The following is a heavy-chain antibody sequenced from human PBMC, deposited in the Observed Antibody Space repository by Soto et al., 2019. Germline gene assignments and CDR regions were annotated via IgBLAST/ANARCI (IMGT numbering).Heavy chain of an antibody. CDR1: GYTFTHYG. J-gene: IGHJ4*02. CDR3: VRAIAGGYGHTTMDY. V-gene: IGHV1-18*01. CDR2: INVYNGNT. D-gene: IGHD5-18*01. Sequence: QVQVVQSGAEVKKPGASVKVSCKASGYTFTHYGISWVRQAPGQGLEWMGWINVYNGNTDYAQNFQGRVTMTTDTSTNTAYMELRRQTSDDTAVYYCVRAIAGGYGHTTMDYWGQGTLVTVSS.